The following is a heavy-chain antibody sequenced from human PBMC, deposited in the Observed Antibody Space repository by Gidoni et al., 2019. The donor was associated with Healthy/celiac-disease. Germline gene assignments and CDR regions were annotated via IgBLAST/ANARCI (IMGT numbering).Heavy chain of an antibody. J-gene: IGHJ4*02. CDR1: GFPFTSYA. D-gene: IGHD3-10*01. CDR3: AKDRGSWVVRGVNDY. Sequence: EVQLLESGGGLVPPGRSLRLSCAASGFPFTSYAMSWVRQAPGKGLEWVSAISGSGGSTYYADSVKGRFTISRDNSKNTLYLQMNSLRAEDTAVYYCAKDRGSWVVRGVNDYWGQGTLVTVSS. CDR2: ISGSGGST. V-gene: IGHV3-23*01.